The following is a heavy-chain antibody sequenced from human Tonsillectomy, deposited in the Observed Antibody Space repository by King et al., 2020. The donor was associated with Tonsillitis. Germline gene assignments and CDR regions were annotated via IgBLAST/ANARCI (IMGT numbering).Heavy chain of an antibody. CDR2: ISYDGSNK. V-gene: IGHV3-30*18. CDR3: AKGREDYDFWSGADNDAFDI. Sequence: VQLVESGGGVVQPGRSLRLSCAASGFTFSSYGMHWVRQAPGKGLEWGAVISYDGSNKYYADSVKGRFTISRDNSKNTLYLQMNSLRAEDTAVYYCAKGREDYDFWSGADNDAFDIWGQGTMVTVSS. CDR1: GFTFSSYG. J-gene: IGHJ3*02. D-gene: IGHD3-3*01.